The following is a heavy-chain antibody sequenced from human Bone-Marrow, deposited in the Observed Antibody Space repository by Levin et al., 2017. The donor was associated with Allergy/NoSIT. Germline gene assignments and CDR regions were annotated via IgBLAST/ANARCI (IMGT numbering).Heavy chain of an antibody. CDR2: IYYSGST. J-gene: IGHJ4*02. D-gene: IGHD5-12*01. CDR1: GGSISSSSYY. V-gene: IGHV4-39*01. Sequence: ASETLSLTCTVSGGSISSSSYYWGWIRQPPGKGLEWIGSIYYSGSTYYNPSLKSRVTISVDTSKNQFSLKLSSVTAADTAVYYCARLHPGYSGYDFVDYWGQGTLVTVSS. CDR3: ARLHPGYSGYDFVDY.